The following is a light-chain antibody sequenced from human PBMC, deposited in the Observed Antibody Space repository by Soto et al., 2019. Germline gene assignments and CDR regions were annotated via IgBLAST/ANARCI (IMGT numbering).Light chain of an antibody. CDR2: RNN. J-gene: IGLJ1*01. CDR1: SSNIGSNY. V-gene: IGLV1-47*01. Sequence: QSVLTQPPSASGTPGQRVTISCSGSSSNIGSNYVYWYQQHPGTAPKLLIYRNNQRPSGVPVRFSGSKSGTSASLAISGLRSEDEVDYCCAAWDDSLSGRVFGTGTKLTV. CDR3: AAWDDSLSGRV.